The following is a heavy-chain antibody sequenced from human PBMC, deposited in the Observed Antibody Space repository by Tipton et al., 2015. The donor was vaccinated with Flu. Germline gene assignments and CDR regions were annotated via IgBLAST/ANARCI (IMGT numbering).Heavy chain of an antibody. CDR1: GGSISSGAYY. V-gene: IGHV4-31*03. Sequence: TLSLTCTVSGGSISSGAYYWSWIRQHPGKGLEWIGYIYYSGSTYYNPSLKSRVTISGDTSRNQFSLKLNSVTAADTAVYYCARRSYSNYVSDPKNWFDPWGQGTLVTVSS. CDR3: ARRSYSNYVSDPKNWFDP. CDR2: IYYSGST. D-gene: IGHD4-11*01. J-gene: IGHJ5*02.